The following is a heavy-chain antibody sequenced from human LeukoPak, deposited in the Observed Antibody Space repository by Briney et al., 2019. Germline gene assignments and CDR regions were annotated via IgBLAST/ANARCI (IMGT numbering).Heavy chain of an antibody. D-gene: IGHD3-22*01. Sequence: ASVKVSCKASGYTFTGYYMHWVRQAPGQGLEWMGWINPNSGGTNYAQKFQGRVTMTRDTSISTAYMELSRLRSDDTAVYYCARDSGITMMGSYYFDYWGQGTLVTVSS. CDR3: ARDSGITMMGSYYFDY. CDR1: GYTFTGYY. V-gene: IGHV1-2*02. CDR2: INPNSGGT. J-gene: IGHJ4*02.